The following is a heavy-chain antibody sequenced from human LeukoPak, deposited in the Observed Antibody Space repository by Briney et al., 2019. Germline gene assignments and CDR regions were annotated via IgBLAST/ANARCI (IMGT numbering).Heavy chain of an antibody. CDR1: GFTFNSYG. D-gene: IGHD4-17*01. CDR3: ARGPPYGV. J-gene: IGHJ1*01. V-gene: IGHV3-33*01. Sequence: GGSLRLSCAASGFTFNSYGMHWVRQAPGKGLEWVAVIWYDQIKKYYADSVKGRFTISRDNAKNSLYLQMNSLRDEDTAVYYCARGPPYGVWGQGTLVTVSS. CDR2: IWYDQIKK.